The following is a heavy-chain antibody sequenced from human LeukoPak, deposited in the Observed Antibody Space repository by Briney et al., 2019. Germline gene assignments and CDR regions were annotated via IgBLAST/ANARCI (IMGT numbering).Heavy chain of an antibody. V-gene: IGHV3-48*01. CDR2: ISSSSSTI. J-gene: IGHJ6*03. CDR3: ARDLLESTLYYYYYYMDV. D-gene: IGHD5/OR15-5a*01. Sequence: PGGSLRLSCAASGFTFSSYSMNWVRQAPGKGLEWVSYISSSSSTIYYADSVKGRFTISRDNAKNSLYLQMNSLRAEDTAVYYCARDLLESTLYYYYYYMDVWGKGTTVTVSS. CDR1: GFTFSSYS.